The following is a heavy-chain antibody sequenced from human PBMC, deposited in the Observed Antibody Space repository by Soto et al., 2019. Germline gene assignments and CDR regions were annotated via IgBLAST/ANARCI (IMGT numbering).Heavy chain of an antibody. J-gene: IGHJ6*02. D-gene: IGHD3-3*01. V-gene: IGHV4-38-2*01. Sequence: SEPQSHRWAVSGYSIGSAYDWGLIRRPPLKGLEWIGSIYHSGSTYYNPSLKSRVTISVDTSKNQFSLKLSSVTAADTAVYYCARAHYDFWSGYYYYYGMDVCGQGITVTVSS. CDR3: ARAHYDFWSGYYYYYGMDV. CDR1: GYSIGSAYD. CDR2: IYHSGST.